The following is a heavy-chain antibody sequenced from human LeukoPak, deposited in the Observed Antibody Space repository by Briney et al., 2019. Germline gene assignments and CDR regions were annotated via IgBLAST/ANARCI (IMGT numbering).Heavy chain of an antibody. V-gene: IGHV4-39*07. Sequence: SETLSLTCTVSGGSISSNSYHWGWIRQPPGKGLEWIGSIYYSGSTYYNPSLKSRVTISVDTSKSQFFLKLSSVTAADTAVYYCARLSGSPWYWGQGTLVTVSS. D-gene: IGHD1-26*01. CDR3: ARLSGSPWY. CDR1: GGSISSNSYH. J-gene: IGHJ4*02. CDR2: IYYSGST.